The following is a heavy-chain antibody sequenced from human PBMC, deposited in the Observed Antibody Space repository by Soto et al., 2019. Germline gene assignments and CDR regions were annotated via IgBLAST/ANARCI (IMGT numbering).Heavy chain of an antibody. D-gene: IGHD6-19*01. Sequence: PGGSLRLSCAASGFTFSVFGMYWVRQAPGKGPEWVAVISHEGNSKHYADSVKGRFSISRDNARNTVSLVMDSLRPEDTGLYYCAKTITLSPSDDSRGRGALIDHWGQGTLVTVSS. CDR2: ISHEGNSK. CDR1: GFTFSVFG. CDR3: AKTITLSPSDDSRGRGALIDH. J-gene: IGHJ4*02. V-gene: IGHV3-30*18.